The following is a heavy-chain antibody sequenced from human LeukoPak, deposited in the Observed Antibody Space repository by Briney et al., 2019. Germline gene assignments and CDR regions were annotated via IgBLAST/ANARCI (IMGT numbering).Heavy chain of an antibody. D-gene: IGHD4-17*01. CDR3: ARGYLVPTTVTTSGKDY. CDR1: EFSFSNFA. CDR2: ISYDGSIR. J-gene: IGHJ4*02. V-gene: IGHV3-30*04. Sequence: GGSLRLSCAASEFSFSNFAMYWVRQPPGKGLEWLAVISYDGSIRYYADSVKGRFTISRDNAKNSLYLQMNSLRAEDTAVYYCARGYLVPTTVTTSGKDYWGQGTLVTVSS.